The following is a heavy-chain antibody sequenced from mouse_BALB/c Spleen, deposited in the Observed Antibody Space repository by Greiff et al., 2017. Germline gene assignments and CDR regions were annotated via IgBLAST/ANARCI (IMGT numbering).Heavy chain of an antibody. CDR3: ARRDYGNFWYFDV. V-gene: IGHV5-6-2*01. Sequence: EVMLVESGGGLVKLGGSLKLSCAASGFTFSSYYMSWVRQTPEKRLELVAAINSNGGSTYYPDTVKGRFTISRDNAKNTLYLQMSSLKSEDTALYYCARRDYGNFWYFDVWGAGTTVTVSS. J-gene: IGHJ1*01. D-gene: IGHD2-1*01. CDR1: GFTFSSYY. CDR2: INSNGGST.